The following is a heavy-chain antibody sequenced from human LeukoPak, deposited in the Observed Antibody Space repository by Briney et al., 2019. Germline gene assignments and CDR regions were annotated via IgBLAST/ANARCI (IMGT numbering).Heavy chain of an antibody. CDR1: GGSFSGYY. V-gene: IGHV4-59*10. D-gene: IGHD5-24*01. J-gene: IGHJ5*02. Sequence: SSETLSLTCAVYGGSFSGYYWSWIRQPAGKGLEWIGRIYTSGSTNYNPSLKSRVTISVDTSKNQFSLKLSSVTAADTAVYYCARGGDGYNYDWFDPWGQGTLVTVSS. CDR3: ARGGDGYNYDWFDP. CDR2: IYTSGST.